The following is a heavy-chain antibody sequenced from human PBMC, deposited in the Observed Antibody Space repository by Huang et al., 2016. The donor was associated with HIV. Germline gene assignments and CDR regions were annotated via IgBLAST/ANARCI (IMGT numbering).Heavy chain of an antibody. Sequence: VASGGRSVQPGGSIRLSCVGSTFTFGAYWLRWGRQPPGKGLEWVANIKQDETEKYYVDSVKGRFNIPRDNAKKVLFLEMDALRVEDTAIYFCATKTAGMDIWGQGTTVIVSS. CDR2: IKQDETEK. V-gene: IGHV3-7*01. J-gene: IGHJ6*02. CDR1: TFTFGAYW. CDR3: ATKTAGMDI.